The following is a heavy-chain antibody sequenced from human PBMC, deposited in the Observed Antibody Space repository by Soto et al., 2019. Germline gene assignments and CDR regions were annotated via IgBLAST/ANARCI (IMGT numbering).Heavy chain of an antibody. J-gene: IGHJ3*02. V-gene: IGHV4-4*02. CDR1: GASIGTSNW. Sequence: PSETLSLTCAVSGASIGTSNWWSWVRQSPGKGLEWIGDIHYSGSTDYNPSLKSRVTISVDTSKNQFSLKLSSVTAADTAVYYCARRYSSAFDIWGQGTMVTVSS. CDR3: ARRYSSAFDI. D-gene: IGHD6-13*01. CDR2: IHYSGST.